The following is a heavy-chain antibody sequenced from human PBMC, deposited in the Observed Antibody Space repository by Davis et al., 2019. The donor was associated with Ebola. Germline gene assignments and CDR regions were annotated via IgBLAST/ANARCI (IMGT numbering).Heavy chain of an antibody. D-gene: IGHD3-10*01. CDR2: IFPIFGTA. CDR1: GGTFSSYA. CDR3: ARMGLTNYFDY. Sequence: SVKVSCKASGGTFSSYAISWVRQAPGQGLEWMGGIFPIFGTANYAQKFQGRVTMTRDTSTSTVYMELSSLRSEDTAVYYCARMGLTNYFDYWGQGTLVTVSS. J-gene: IGHJ4*02. V-gene: IGHV1-69*05.